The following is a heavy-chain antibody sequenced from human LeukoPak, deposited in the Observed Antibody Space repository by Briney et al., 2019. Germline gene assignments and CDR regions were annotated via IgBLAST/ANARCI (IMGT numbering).Heavy chain of an antibody. CDR3: AKDVDHWNSYFDS. J-gene: IGHJ4*02. Sequence: PGGSLRLSCAASGFTFSSYSMNWVRQAPGKGLEWVSSISSSSSYIYYADSVKGRFTISRDVSKNTLDLQMNSLRAEDTAIYYCAKDVDHWNSYFDSWGQGILVTVSS. CDR2: ISSSSSYI. D-gene: IGHD1-7*01. CDR1: GFTFSSYS. V-gene: IGHV3-21*04.